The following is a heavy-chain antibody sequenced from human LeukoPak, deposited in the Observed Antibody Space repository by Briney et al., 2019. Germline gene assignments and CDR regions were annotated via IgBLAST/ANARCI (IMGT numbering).Heavy chain of an antibody. J-gene: IGHJ4*02. CDR1: GFSFSSYD. V-gene: IGHV3-33*03. Sequence: GGSLRLSCAASGFSFSSYDMHWVRQAPGKGLEWVAIIWLDGSAEYYGDSVKGRFTVSRDNSKNTLYLQMNSLRAEDTAVYYCAKVSGGGYIVVVPAAAIDYWGQGTLVTVSS. CDR2: IWLDGSAE. D-gene: IGHD2-2*01. CDR3: AKVSGGGYIVVVPAAAIDY.